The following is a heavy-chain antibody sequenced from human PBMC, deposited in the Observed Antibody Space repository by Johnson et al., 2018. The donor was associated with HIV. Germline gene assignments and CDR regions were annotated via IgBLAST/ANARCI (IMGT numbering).Heavy chain of an antibody. CDR3: VTADRGSA. D-gene: IGHD1-26*01. CDR2: VNQDGSAK. V-gene: IGHV3-7*03. J-gene: IGHJ3*01. CDR1: GFTFSSYA. Sequence: VQLVESGGGLEQPGGSLRLSCAASGFTFSSYAMHWVRQAPGKGLEYVANVNQDGSAKFYVDSVKGRFTISRDNAKNSLYLQMNSLRDEDTAVYYCVTADRGSAWGQGTTVTVSS.